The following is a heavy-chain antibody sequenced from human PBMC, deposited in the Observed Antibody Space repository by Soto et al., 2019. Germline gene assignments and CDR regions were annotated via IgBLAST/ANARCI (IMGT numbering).Heavy chain of an antibody. CDR1: GFTFSTYW. CDR2: INGDGIYT. J-gene: IGHJ3*02. V-gene: IGHV3-74*01. CDR3: VRTWHGCDI. Sequence: EVQLVESGGGLVQPGGSLRLSCAASGFTFSTYWMHWVRQAPEKGLLWVSHINGDGIYTDFADSVKGRFTISRDNAKNTVYLQMQSLRVEDTAVYFCVRTWHGCDIWGPWTMVTVSS.